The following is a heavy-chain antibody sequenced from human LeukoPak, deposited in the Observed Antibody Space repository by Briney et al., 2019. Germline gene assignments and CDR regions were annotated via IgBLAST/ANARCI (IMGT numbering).Heavy chain of an antibody. CDR3: AELGITMIGGV. Sequence: GGSLRLSCAASGFTFSSYAMSWVRQAPGKGLEWVSAIRGSGDRTHYADPVKGRFTISRDNSKNTLYLQMNSLRAEDTAVYYCAELGITMIGGVWGKGTTVTISS. D-gene: IGHD3-10*02. V-gene: IGHV3-23*01. J-gene: IGHJ6*04. CDR1: GFTFSSYA. CDR2: IRGSGDRT.